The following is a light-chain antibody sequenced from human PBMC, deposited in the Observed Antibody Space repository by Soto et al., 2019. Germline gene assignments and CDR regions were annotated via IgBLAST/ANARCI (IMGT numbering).Light chain of an antibody. Sequence: DIQMTQSPSTLSASVGDRVTITCRASQNIGRSLAWYQQKPGKAPKVLIYQASSLDSGVPSRFSGSGSGTEFTLTIYTLQPDDFATYYCQQEGYYWTFGQGTKVDIK. J-gene: IGKJ1*01. CDR1: QNIGRS. CDR2: QAS. V-gene: IGKV1-5*03. CDR3: QQEGYYWT.